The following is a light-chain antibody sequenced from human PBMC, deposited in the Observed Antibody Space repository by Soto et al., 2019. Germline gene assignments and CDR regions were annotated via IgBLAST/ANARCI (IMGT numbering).Light chain of an antibody. CDR2: DAS. V-gene: IGKV3-20*01. J-gene: IGKJ3*01. CDR1: QSVRSN. Sequence: EIVLTQSPATLSVSPGERATLSCRASQSVRSNLAWYRQKPGQTPRLLIYDASSRETGIRDRISGSGSGTDFTLTISRLEPEDFAVYYCQQYGSDTFTFGPGTKVDIK. CDR3: QQYGSDTFT.